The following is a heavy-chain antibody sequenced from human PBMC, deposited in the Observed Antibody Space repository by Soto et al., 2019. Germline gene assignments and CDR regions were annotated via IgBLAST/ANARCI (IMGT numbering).Heavy chain of an antibody. Sequence: GGSLRLSCAASGFTFDDYTMHWVRQAPGKGLEWVSLISWDGGSTYYADSVKGRFTISRDNSKNSLYLQMNSLRTEDTALYYCAKGISLRYFDWTDYYYGMDVWGQGTTVTVSS. V-gene: IGHV3-43*01. CDR2: ISWDGGST. D-gene: IGHD3-9*01. CDR3: AKGISLRYFDWTDYYYGMDV. J-gene: IGHJ6*02. CDR1: GFTFDDYT.